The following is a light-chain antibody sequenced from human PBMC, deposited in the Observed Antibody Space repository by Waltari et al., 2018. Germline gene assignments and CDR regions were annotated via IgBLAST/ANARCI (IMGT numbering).Light chain of an antibody. V-gene: IGLV2-18*01. CDR1: SGDVGSYNR. J-gene: IGLJ3*02. Sequence: QSALTQPPSVSGSPGQSVTISCTGTSGDVGSYNRVSWYQQPPGTAPKLSIYECTNRPAGVPDRFAGSKSGNTASLTIAGLQAEDEADYYCTLYTTTSTWVFGGGTRLTVL. CDR2: ECT. CDR3: TLYTTTSTWV.